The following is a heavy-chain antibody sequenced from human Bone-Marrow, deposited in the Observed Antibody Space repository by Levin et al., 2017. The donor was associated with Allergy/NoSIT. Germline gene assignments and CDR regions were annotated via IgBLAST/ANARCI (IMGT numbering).Heavy chain of an antibody. CDR3: AGDLTMYGEVTYGMDV. Sequence: LSLTCGGSGFVFDTYGIHWVRQAPGKGLEWVAVISYDGKTKYYADSVNGRFTISRDDSKNTAYLQMSSLRPDDTAVYHCAGDLTMYGEVTYGMDVWGQGTTVTVSS. V-gene: IGHV3-30*03. CDR2: ISYDGKTK. CDR1: GFVFDTYG. D-gene: IGHD3-3*01. J-gene: IGHJ6*02.